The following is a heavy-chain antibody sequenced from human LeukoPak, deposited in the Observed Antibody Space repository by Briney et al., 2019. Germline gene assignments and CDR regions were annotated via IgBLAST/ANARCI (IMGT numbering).Heavy chain of an antibody. D-gene: IGHD3-10*01. V-gene: IGHV4-59*08. Sequence: SETLSLTCTVSGGSISSYYWSWIRQPPGKGLEWIGYIYYSGSTNYNPSLKSRVTISVDTSKNQFSLKLSSVTAADTAVYYCARHWSYYGSGGGAFDIWGQGTMVTVSS. CDR1: GGSISSYY. CDR2: IYYSGST. CDR3: ARHWSYYGSGGGAFDI. J-gene: IGHJ3*02.